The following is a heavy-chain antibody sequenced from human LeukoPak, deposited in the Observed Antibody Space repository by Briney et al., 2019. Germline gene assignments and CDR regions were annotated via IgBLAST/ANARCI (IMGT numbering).Heavy chain of an antibody. J-gene: IGHJ3*02. CDR1: GFTVSSNY. Sequence: GGSLRLSCAASGFTVSSNYMSWVRQAPGKGLEWVSVIYSGGSTYYADSVKGRFTISRDNSKNTLYLQMNSLRAEDTAAYYCARDITMVRGVINMGDAFDIWGQGTMVTVSS. CDR3: ARDITMVRGVINMGDAFDI. D-gene: IGHD3-10*01. V-gene: IGHV3-66*01. CDR2: IYSGGST.